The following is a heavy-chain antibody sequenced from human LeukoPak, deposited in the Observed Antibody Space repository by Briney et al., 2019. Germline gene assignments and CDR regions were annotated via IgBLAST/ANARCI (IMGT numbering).Heavy chain of an antibody. D-gene: IGHD3-16*01. CDR1: GGSISSYY. CDR3: ARLDSIHLITY. CDR2: IYYSGSP. Sequence: SETLSLTCTVSGGSISSYYWSWIRQPPGKGLEWIGYIYYSGSPNYNPSLKSRVTISIHTSKKQFSLKLSSVTAADTAVYYCARLDSIHLITYWGQGTLVTVSS. V-gene: IGHV4-59*08. J-gene: IGHJ4*02.